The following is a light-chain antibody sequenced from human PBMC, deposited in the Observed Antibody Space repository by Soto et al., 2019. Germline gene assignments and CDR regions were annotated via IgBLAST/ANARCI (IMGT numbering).Light chain of an antibody. V-gene: IGKV1-39*01. Sequence: DMEMTQSPSSLSASVGDRVTITCRASQSISNYLNWYQHKPGKVPKLLIYAASSLQSGVPTRFSGSGSATHFTLTINSLQPEDFATYYCQQSYGTPLTFGGGTKIEIK. J-gene: IGKJ4*01. CDR1: QSISNY. CDR3: QQSYGTPLT. CDR2: AAS.